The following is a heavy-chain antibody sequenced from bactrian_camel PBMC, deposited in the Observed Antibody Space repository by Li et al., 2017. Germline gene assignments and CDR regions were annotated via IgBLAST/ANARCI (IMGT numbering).Heavy chain of an antibody. CDR1: GFVFENFV. CDR2: LDEDGSP. CDR3: AAADRIAGWTCKEYSH. Sequence: QLVESGGGLVQPGGSLRLSCVASGFVFENFVMSWVRQAPGKGLEWVAALDEDGSPSYTNSVKGRFTVSLDSAANTLNLQMNSLKPEDTAMYYCAAADRIAGWTCKEYSHWGQGTQVTVS. D-gene: IGHD1*01. V-gene: IGHV3S42*01. J-gene: IGHJ4*01.